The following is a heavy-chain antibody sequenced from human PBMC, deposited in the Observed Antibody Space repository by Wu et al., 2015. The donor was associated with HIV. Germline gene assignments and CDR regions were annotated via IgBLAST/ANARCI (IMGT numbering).Heavy chain of an antibody. J-gene: IGHJ6*02. V-gene: IGHV1-18*01. CDR2: ISNYNGNT. CDR1: GYTFTSYG. D-gene: IGHD3-22*01. Sequence: QVQLVQSGAEVKKPGSSVKVSCKASGYTFTSYGISWVRQAPGQGLEWMGWISNYNGNTNYAQKLQGRVTMTTDTSTSTAYMELRSLRSDDTAVYYCAREWEVITMIGGGYRKSFDYYYGMDVVGPKGPRSPSP. CDR3: AREWEVITMIGGGYRKSFDYYYGMDV.